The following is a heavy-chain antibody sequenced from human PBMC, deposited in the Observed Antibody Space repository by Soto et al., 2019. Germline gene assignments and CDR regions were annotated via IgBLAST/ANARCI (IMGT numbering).Heavy chain of an antibody. D-gene: IGHD3-22*01. J-gene: IGHJ3*02. CDR1: GFTFSSYA. Sequence: QPGGSLRLSCAASGFTFSSYAMHWVRQAPGKGLEWVAVISYDGSNKYYADSVKGRFTISRDNSKNTLYLQMNSLRAEDTAVYYCARDKYYYDRSTIGDAFDIWGQGTMVTVSS. V-gene: IGHV3-30-3*01. CDR3: ARDKYYYDRSTIGDAFDI. CDR2: ISYDGSNK.